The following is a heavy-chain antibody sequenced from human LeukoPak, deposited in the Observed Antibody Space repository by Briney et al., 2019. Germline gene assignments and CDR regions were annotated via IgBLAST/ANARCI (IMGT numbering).Heavy chain of an antibody. Sequence: SSETLSLTCTVSGGSISSYYWSWIRQPPGKGLEWIGYPYYSGSAKYNPSLKSRVTISVDTSENHFSLKLSSVTAADTAVYYCARKGSGTYSPFDYWGPGALVTVSS. J-gene: IGHJ4*02. V-gene: IGHV4-59*01. CDR1: GGSISSYY. CDR2: PYYSGSA. CDR3: ARKGSGTYSPFDY. D-gene: IGHD1-26*01.